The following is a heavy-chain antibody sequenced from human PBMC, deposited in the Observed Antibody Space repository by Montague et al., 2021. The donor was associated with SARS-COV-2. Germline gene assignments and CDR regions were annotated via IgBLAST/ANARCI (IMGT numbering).Heavy chain of an antibody. J-gene: IGHJ4*02. D-gene: IGHD3-10*01. CDR1: GGSISSSSYY. V-gene: IGHV4-39*01. CDR2: IFYSGXT. CDR3: ASMVWAQVYYFDY. Sequence: SETLSLTCTVSGGSISSSSYYWGWIRQPPGKGLEWIGSIFYSGXTXYXXXXKSRVTISVDTSKNQFSLKLSSVTAADTAVYYCASMVWAQVYYFDYWGQGTLVTVSS.